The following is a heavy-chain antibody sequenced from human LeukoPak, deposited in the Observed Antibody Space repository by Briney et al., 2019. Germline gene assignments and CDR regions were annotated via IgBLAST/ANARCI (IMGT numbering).Heavy chain of an antibody. CDR3: ARTYYYDSLDY. CDR2: IYYSGST. D-gene: IGHD3-22*01. V-gene: IGHV4-39*07. CDR1: GGSISSSSYY. Sequence: SETLSLTCTVSGGSISSSSYYWGWIRQPPGKGLEWIGSIYYSGSTYYNPSLKSRVTISVDTSKNQFSLKLSSVTAADTAVYYCARTYYYDSLDYWGQGTLVTVSS. J-gene: IGHJ4*02.